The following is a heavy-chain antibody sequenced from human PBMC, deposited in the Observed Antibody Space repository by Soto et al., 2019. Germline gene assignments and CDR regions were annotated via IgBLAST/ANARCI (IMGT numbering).Heavy chain of an antibody. CDR2: ISSSSSYI. J-gene: IGHJ6*02. CDR1: GFTFSSYS. D-gene: IGHD3-16*01. Sequence: EVQLVASGGGLVKPGGSLRLSCAASGFTFSSYSMNWVRQAPGKGLEWVSSISSSSSYIYYADSVKGRFTISRDNANNSLCLQRNSLRAADTAVYYCARDWAYYYYDGMDVWGPGTTVTVSS. V-gene: IGHV3-21*04. CDR3: ARDWAYYYYDGMDV.